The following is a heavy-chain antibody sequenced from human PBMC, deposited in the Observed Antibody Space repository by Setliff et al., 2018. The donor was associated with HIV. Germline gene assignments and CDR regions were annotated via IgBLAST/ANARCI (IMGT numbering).Heavy chain of an antibody. J-gene: IGHJ4*02. Sequence: GGSLRLSCAASGFTVSSNYMSWVRQAPGKGLEWVSVLYSGGSTYYADSVKGRFTISSDNSKSTLYLQMNSLRAEDTAVYYCTRSSGSYSDFDLWGRGTLVTVSS. V-gene: IGHV3-53*01. D-gene: IGHD1-26*01. CDR1: GFTVSSNY. CDR2: LYSGGST. CDR3: TRSSGSYSDFDL.